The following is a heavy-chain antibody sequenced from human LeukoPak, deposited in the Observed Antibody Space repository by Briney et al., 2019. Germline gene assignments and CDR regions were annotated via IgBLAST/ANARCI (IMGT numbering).Heavy chain of an antibody. CDR2: ISGSGGST. D-gene: IGHD3-9*01. CDR1: GFTFSSYA. Sequence: GGSLRLSCAASGFTFSSYAMSWVRQAPGKGLEWVSAISGSGGSTYYADSVKGRFTISRDNSKNTLYLQMNSLRAEDTAVYYCAKDQSYYDILTGYYSPGIFDYWGQGTLATVSS. CDR3: AKDQSYYDILTGYYSPGIFDY. V-gene: IGHV3-23*01. J-gene: IGHJ4*02.